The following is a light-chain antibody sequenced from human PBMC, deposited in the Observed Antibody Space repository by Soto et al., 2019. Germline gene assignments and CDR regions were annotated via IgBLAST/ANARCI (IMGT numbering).Light chain of an antibody. CDR3: SSYTSGSTWV. V-gene: IGLV2-14*01. CDR2: EVS. Sequence: QSVLTQPASVSGSPGQSITISCTGPSSDVGGYNYVSWYQQHPGKAPKLMIYEVSNRPSGVSNRFSGSKSGNTASLTISGLQAEDEADYYCSSYTSGSTWVFGGGTKLTVL. CDR1: SSDVGGYNY. J-gene: IGLJ3*02.